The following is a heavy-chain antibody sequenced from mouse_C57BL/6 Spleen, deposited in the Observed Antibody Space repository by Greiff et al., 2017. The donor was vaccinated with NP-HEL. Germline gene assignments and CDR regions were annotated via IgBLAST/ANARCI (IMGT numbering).Heavy chain of an antibody. CDR3: ARLTGTKGAWFAY. V-gene: IGHV1-80*01. D-gene: IGHD4-1*01. Sequence: QVQLQQSGAELVKPGASVKISCKASGYAFSSYWMNWVKQRPGKGLEWIGQIYPGDGDTNYNGKFKGKATLTADKSSSTAYMQLSSLTSEDSAVYFCARLTGTKGAWFAYWGQGTLVTVSA. CDR2: IYPGDGDT. J-gene: IGHJ3*01. CDR1: GYAFSSYW.